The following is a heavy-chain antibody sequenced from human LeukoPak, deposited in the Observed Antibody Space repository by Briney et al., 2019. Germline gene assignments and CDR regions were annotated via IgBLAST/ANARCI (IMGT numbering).Heavy chain of an antibody. CDR1: GYIFTGYC. D-gene: IGHD6-19*01. Sequence: ASVKVSCKASGYIFTGYCMHWVRQAPGHGLEWMGIINPSGGTTSYPQKFQGRVTMTRDTSTSTVYMELSSLRSEDTAVYYCARARYSSGWYTWFDPWGQGTLVTVSS. V-gene: IGHV1-46*01. CDR3: ARARYSSGWYTWFDP. CDR2: INPSGGTT. J-gene: IGHJ5*02.